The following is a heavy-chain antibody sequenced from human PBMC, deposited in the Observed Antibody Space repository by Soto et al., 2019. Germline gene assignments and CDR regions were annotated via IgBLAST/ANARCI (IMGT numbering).Heavy chain of an antibody. J-gene: IGHJ6*03. CDR2: IIPIVGLT. CDR3: ARPTGGHDAGGNYMDV. V-gene: IGHV1-69*02. D-gene: IGHD2-8*02. CDR1: GGSLSSYP. Sequence: QVQLLQSGSAVKKPGSSVKVSCRASGGSLSSYPVTWVRQAPGQGLEWMGRIIPIVGLTNYAQKFQGRVTITADKSTSTAYMELSSLRSDDTAVYYCARPTGGHDAGGNYMDVWGKGTKVIVSS.